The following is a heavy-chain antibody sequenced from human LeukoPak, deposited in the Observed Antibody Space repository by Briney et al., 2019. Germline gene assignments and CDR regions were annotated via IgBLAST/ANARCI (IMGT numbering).Heavy chain of an antibody. J-gene: IGHJ4*02. V-gene: IGHV3-23*01. CDR1: GFTFSNYA. CDR3: AKHYSGTVDY. D-gene: IGHD1-26*01. CDR2: ISPSGGST. Sequence: GGSLRLSCAASGFTFSNYAMSWVRQAPGKGLEWVSSISPSGGSTYYSDSVKGRFTISRDNSRNTLYLQMSSLRAEDTAVYYCAKHYSGTVDYWGQGTLVTVSS.